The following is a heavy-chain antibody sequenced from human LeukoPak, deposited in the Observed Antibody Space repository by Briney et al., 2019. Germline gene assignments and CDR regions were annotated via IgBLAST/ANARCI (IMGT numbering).Heavy chain of an antibody. V-gene: IGHV4-39*01. CDR3: ARRFGRKFGERFYYYHYMDV. CDR2: IYYSGST. CDR1: GVSMSSSPYY. J-gene: IGHJ6*03. Sequence: SETLSLTCTVSGVSMSSSPYYWGWIRQPPGKGLEWIGSIYYSGSTYYNPSLKSRVTISVDTSNNQFSLKLTSVTAADTAVYYCARRFGRKFGERFYYYHYMDVWGKGTTVTISS. D-gene: IGHD3-10*01.